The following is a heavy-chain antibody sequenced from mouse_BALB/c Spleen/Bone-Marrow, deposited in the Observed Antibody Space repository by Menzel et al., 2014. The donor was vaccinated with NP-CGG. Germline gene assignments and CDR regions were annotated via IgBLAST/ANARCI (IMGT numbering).Heavy chain of an antibody. CDR1: GYTFTSYW. CDR2: IYPSDSYT. D-gene: IGHD1-1*01. Sequence: QVQLQQSGAGLVRPAASVKLSCKASGYTFTSYWINWVKQRPGQGLEWIGNIYPSDSYTNYNQKFKDKATLTVDKSSSTAYMQLSSPTSEDSAVYYCTRVRGYGSRAWFAYWGQGTLVTVSA. J-gene: IGHJ3*01. CDR3: TRVRGYGSRAWFAY. V-gene: IGHV1-69*02.